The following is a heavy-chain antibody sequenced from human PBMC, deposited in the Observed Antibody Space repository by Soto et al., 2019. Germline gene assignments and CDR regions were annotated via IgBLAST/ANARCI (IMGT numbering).Heavy chain of an antibody. D-gene: IGHD4-17*01. Sequence: GGSLRLSCAASGFTFSSYSMNWVRQAPGKGLEWVSSISSSSSYIYYADSVKGRFTISRDNAKNSLYLQMNSLRAEDTAVYYCARPNDYGGNPYGMDVWGQGTTVTVSS. V-gene: IGHV3-21*01. CDR1: GFTFSSYS. CDR2: ISSSSSYI. J-gene: IGHJ6*02. CDR3: ARPNDYGGNPYGMDV.